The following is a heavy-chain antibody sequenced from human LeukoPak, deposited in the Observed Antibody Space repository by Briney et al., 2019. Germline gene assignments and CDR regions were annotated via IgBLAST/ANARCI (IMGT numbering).Heavy chain of an antibody. V-gene: IGHV3-48*02. J-gene: IGHJ4*02. D-gene: IGHD1-26*01. CDR3: ARDFKWSFDS. Sequence: GGSLRLSCAASGFTFSSYGMNWVRQAPGKGLEWVSHINDRGNRIYYADSVKGRFTISRDIAKNSLYLQMNSLRDEDTAVYYCARDFKWSFDSWGQGILVTVSS. CDR2: INDRGNRI. CDR1: GFTFSSYG.